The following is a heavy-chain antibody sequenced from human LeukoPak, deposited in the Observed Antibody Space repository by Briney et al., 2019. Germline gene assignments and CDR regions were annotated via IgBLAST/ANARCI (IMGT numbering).Heavy chain of an antibody. CDR2: LYSGGGA. Sequence: PGGSLRLSCAASGFSVNTNYMTWVRQAPGKGLEWVSVLYSGGGAYYADSVKDRFTISRDYSQNTLYLQMNSLRAEDTAVYYCAKDGNDFWSGYGDAFDIWGQGTMVTVSS. J-gene: IGHJ3*02. CDR3: AKDGNDFWSGYGDAFDI. CDR1: GFSVNTNY. V-gene: IGHV3-66*01. D-gene: IGHD3-3*01.